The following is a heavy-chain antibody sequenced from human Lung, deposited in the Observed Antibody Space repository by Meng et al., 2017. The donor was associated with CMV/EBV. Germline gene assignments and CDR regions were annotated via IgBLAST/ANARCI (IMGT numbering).Heavy chain of an antibody. V-gene: IGHV1-2*02. CDR2: INANSGAT. D-gene: IGHD3-22*01. CDR3: ARFNAIFYDSSGHYYDH. Sequence: YPFTGYYMHGVRQAPGQGLEWMGWINANSGATNYAQKFQGRVTMTRDTSITTAYMELSRLRSDDTALYYCARFNAIFYDSSGHYYDHWGQGTLVTVSS. CDR1: YPFTGYY. J-gene: IGHJ4*02.